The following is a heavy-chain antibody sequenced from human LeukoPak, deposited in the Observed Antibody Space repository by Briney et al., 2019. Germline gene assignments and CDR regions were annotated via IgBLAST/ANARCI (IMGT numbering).Heavy chain of an antibody. V-gene: IGHV3-21*01. J-gene: IGHJ5*02. CDR1: GFTFSSYS. CDR2: ISSSSSYI. D-gene: IGHD2-2*01. CDR3: ATDSHLDCSGTNCYNWFDP. Sequence: GGSLRLSCAASGFTFSSYSMNWVRQAPGKGLEWVSSISSSSSYIYYADSVKGRFTISRDNDKKSLYLQMNSLRAEDTAVYYCATDSHLDCSGTNCYNWFDPWGQGTPVTVSS.